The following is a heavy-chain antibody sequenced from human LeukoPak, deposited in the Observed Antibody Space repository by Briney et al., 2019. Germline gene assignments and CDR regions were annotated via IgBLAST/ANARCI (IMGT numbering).Heavy chain of an antibody. Sequence: SETLSLTCAVYGGSFSGYYWSWIRQPPGKGLEWIGEINHSGSTNYNPSLKSRVTISVDTSKNQFSLKLSSVTAADTAVYYCARAVYSSSWYTDYYHYYGMDVWGQGTTVTVSS. CDR1: GGSFSGYY. J-gene: IGHJ6*02. D-gene: IGHD6-13*01. V-gene: IGHV4-34*01. CDR2: INHSGST. CDR3: ARAVYSSSWYTDYYHYYGMDV.